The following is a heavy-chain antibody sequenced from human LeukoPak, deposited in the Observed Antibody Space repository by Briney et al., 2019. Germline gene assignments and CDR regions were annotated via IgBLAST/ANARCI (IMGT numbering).Heavy chain of an antibody. CDR3: ATPGGYYDSSGYFKDY. CDR2: IYYSGST. J-gene: IGHJ4*02. CDR1: GGSISSSSYY. D-gene: IGHD3-22*01. V-gene: IGHV4-39*01. Sequence: PSETLSLTCTVSGGSISSSSYYWGWIRQPPGKGLEWIGSIYYSGSTYYNPSLKSRVTTSVDTSKNQFSLKLSSVTAADTAVYYCATPGGYYDSSGYFKDYWGQGTLVTVSS.